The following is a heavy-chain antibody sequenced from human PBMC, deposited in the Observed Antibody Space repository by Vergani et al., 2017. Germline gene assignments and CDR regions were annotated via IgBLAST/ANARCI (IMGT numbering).Heavy chain of an antibody. J-gene: IGHJ6*02. V-gene: IGHV3-21*01. CDR1: GFTFSSYS. D-gene: IGHD3-9*01. CDR3: AKDLTYDMDV. Sequence: EVQLVESGGGLVKPGGSLRLSCAASGFTFSSYSMNWVRQAPGKGLEWVSSISSSSSYIYYADSVKGRFTISRDNAKNTLYLQMNSLRAEDTAVYYCAKDLTYDMDVWGQGTTVTVSS. CDR2: ISSSSSYI.